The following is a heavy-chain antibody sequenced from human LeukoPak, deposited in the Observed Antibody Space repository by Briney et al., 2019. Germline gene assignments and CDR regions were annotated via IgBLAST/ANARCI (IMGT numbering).Heavy chain of an antibody. Sequence: ASVKVSCKASGYTFTSYYMHWVRQAPGQGLEWMGIINPSGGSTSYAQKFQGRVTMTRDTSTSTVYMELSSLRSEDTAVYYCARDRGDTAMALGCYGMDVWGQGTTVTVSS. D-gene: IGHD5-18*01. J-gene: IGHJ6*02. CDR1: GYTFTSYY. CDR2: INPSGGST. V-gene: IGHV1-46*01. CDR3: ARDRGDTAMALGCYGMDV.